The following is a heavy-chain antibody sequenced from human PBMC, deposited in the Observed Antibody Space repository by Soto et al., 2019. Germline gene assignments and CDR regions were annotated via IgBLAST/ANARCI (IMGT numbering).Heavy chain of an antibody. D-gene: IGHD1-26*01. CDR2: ISSDGSKK. V-gene: IGHV3-30*18. CDR3: AKDWDYRGDLDF. Sequence: QVQLVESGGGLVQPGTSLRLSCAASGFTFSNYGMHWVRQARGKGLEWVATISSDGSKKYNADSVKGRFIISRDNSKDVLYLQMNSLRREDTAVDYCAKDWDYRGDLDFWGQGPLVTVSS. J-gene: IGHJ4*02. CDR1: GFTFSNYG.